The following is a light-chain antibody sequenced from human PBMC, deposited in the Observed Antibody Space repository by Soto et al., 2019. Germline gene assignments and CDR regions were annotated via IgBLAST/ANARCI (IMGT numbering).Light chain of an antibody. V-gene: IGLV2-11*01. Sequence: QSALTQPRSVSGSPGQSVTISRTGTSSDVGGYNFVSWYQQHPGKAPKLMIYDVSRRPSGVPDRFSGSKSGNTASLTISGLQAEDEADYYCYSYAGTYTGYVFGTGTKVTVL. J-gene: IGLJ1*01. CDR3: YSYAGTYTGYV. CDR1: SSDVGGYNF. CDR2: DVS.